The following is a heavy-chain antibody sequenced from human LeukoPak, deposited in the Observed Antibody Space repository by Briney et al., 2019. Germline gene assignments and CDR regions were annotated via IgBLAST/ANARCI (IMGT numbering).Heavy chain of an antibody. D-gene: IGHD3-3*01. CDR1: GFTFSSYA. Sequence: PGGSLRLSCAASGFTFSSYAMGWVRQAPGRGLEWVSAISGSGGSTYYADSVKGRFTISRDNSKNTLYLQMNSLRAEDTAVYYCAKGGLRFLEWFTNWFDPWGQGTLVTVSS. V-gene: IGHV3-23*01. J-gene: IGHJ5*02. CDR3: AKGGLRFLEWFTNWFDP. CDR2: ISGSGGST.